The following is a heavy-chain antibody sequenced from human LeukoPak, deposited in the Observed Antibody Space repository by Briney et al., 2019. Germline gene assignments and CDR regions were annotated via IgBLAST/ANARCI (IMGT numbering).Heavy chain of an antibody. D-gene: IGHD3-22*01. J-gene: IGHJ1*01. Sequence: GGSLRLSCAASGFTFSSYWMPWVRQAPGKGLVWVSRIKSDGSTNYAYSVKGRFTISRDNAKNTVSLQMNSLRAEDTGVYYCARAPSEIGGYYPEYFRHWGQGTLVTVSS. CDR3: ARAPSEIGGYYPEYFRH. V-gene: IGHV3-74*01. CDR1: GFTFSSYW. CDR2: IKSDGST.